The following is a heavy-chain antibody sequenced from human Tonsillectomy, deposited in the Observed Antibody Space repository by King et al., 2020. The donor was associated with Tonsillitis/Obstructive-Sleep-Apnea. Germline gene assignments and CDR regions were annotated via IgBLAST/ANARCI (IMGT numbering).Heavy chain of an antibody. D-gene: IGHD2-2*02. Sequence: VQLVESGGGLIQPGGSVRLSCAASGFTVSSNYMSWVRQAPGKGLEWVSIIYSGGGTYYADSVKGRFTISRDNSKNTLYLQMNSLRAEDTAVYYCARDLPIVVIPAAIKGGFDYWGQGTLVTVSS. CDR2: IYSGGGT. CDR1: GFTVSSNY. V-gene: IGHV3-66*03. CDR3: ARDLPIVVIPAAIKGGFDY. J-gene: IGHJ4*02.